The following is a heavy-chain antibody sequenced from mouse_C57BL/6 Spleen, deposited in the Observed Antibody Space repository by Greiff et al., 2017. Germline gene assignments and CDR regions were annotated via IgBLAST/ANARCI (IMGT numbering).Heavy chain of an antibody. CDR3: ARRSDDGNYGYFDD. CDR2: IYPGDGDT. V-gene: IGHV1-80*01. J-gene: IGHJ1*03. CDR1: GYAFSSYW. Sequence: QVQLQQSGAELVKPGASVKISCKASGYAFSSYWMNWVKQRPGKGLEWIGQIYPGDGDTNYNGKFKGKATLTADKSSSTAYMQLSSLTSEDSAVYFCARRSDDGNYGYFDDWGKGTTVTVSS. D-gene: IGHD2-1*01.